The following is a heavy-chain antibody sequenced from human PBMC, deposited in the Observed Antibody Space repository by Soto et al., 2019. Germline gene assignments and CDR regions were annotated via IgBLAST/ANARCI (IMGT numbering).Heavy chain of an antibody. Sequence: QVQLVESGGGVVQPGRSLRLSCAASGFTFSSYGMQWVRQSPGEGPEWVAIVANDGSNQYYAESVKGRFTISRDNSKTTVFLEMDSLRPEDTAVYYCARSSGGISWYPPDYWGQGTLVTVSS. CDR2: VANDGSNQ. V-gene: IGHV3-30*03. J-gene: IGHJ4*02. D-gene: IGHD6-13*01. CDR3: ARSSGGISWYPPDY. CDR1: GFTFSSYG.